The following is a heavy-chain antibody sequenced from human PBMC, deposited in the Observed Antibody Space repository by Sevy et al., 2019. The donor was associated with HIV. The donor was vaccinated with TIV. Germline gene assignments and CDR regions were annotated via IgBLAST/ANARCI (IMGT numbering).Heavy chain of an antibody. V-gene: IGHV3-30-3*01. CDR1: GFTFSSYA. D-gene: IGHD3-16*02. J-gene: IGHJ4*02. Sequence: GGSLRLSCAASGFTFSSYAMHWVRQAPGKGLEWVAAISYDGSNKYYADSVKGRFTISRDNSKNTLYLQMNSLRVEDTVENYCARVESRIMFTFGGVIVATPLDYWGQGTLVTVSS. CDR3: ARVESRIMFTFGGVIVATPLDY. CDR2: ISYDGSNK.